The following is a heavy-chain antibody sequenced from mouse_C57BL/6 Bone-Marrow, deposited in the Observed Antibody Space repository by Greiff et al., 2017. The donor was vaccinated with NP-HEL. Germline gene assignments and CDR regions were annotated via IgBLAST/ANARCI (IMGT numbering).Heavy chain of an antibody. Sequence: VQLQQSGAELVRPGASVKLSCTASGFNIKDYYMHWVKQRPEQGLEWIGWIDPENGDTEYASKFQGKATITADTSSNTAYLQLSSLTSEDTAVYYCTTISGTTVVADYWGQGTTLTVSS. J-gene: IGHJ2*01. CDR2: IDPENGDT. CDR1: GFNIKDYY. CDR3: TTISGTTVVADY. V-gene: IGHV14-4*01. D-gene: IGHD1-1*01.